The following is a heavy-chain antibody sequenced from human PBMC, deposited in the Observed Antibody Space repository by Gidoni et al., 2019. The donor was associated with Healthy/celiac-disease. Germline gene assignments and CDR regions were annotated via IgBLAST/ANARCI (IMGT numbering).Heavy chain of an antibody. V-gene: IGHV3-23*01. D-gene: IGHD4-17*01. J-gene: IGHJ4*02. Sequence: EVTLLESGGGLVQHGGSLRLSCAPSGLPFSSYAMSWVRQAPGKGLEWVSAISGSGGSTYYADSVKGRFTISRDNSKNTLYLQMNSLRAEDTAVYYCAISPTVTTEYFDYWGQGTLVTVSS. CDR2: ISGSGGST. CDR1: GLPFSSYA. CDR3: AISPTVTTEYFDY.